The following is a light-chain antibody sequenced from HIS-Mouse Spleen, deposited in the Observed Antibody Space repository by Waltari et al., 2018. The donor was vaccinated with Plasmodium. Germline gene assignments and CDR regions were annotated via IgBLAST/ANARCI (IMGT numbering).Light chain of an antibody. J-gene: IGLJ3*02. CDR2: DVS. CDR1: SSDVAGYHY. CDR3: CSYAGSYTWV. V-gene: IGLV2-11*01. Sequence: QSALTQPRSVSGSPGQSVAIPCTGTSSDVAGYHYVSWYQQHPGTAPKLMSYDVSKRPSGVPDRFSGSKSGNTASLTISGLQAEDEADYYCCSYAGSYTWVFGGGTKLTVL.